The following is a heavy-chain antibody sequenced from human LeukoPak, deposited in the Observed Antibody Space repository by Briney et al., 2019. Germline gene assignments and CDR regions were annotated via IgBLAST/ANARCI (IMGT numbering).Heavy chain of an antibody. Sequence: KPSETLSLTCTVSGDSINNYYWSWIRQPPGKGLEWVGYIYYSGSTNYNPSFKSGVTISVETSSNQFSLKLNSVTAAHTAVYYCARYRNEALFAFDIWGERTTVTVSS. CDR3: ARYRNEALFAFDI. CDR2: IYYSGST. D-gene: IGHD1-14*01. V-gene: IGHV4-59*01. J-gene: IGHJ3*02. CDR1: GDSINNYY.